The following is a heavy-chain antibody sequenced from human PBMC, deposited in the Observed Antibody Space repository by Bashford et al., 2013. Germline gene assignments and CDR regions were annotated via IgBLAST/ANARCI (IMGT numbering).Heavy chain of an antibody. CDR3: AIRITMIVPPYGGY. V-gene: IGHV3-23*01. Sequence: HSGGSLRLSCAASGFVFSNYVMTWIRQAPGKGLEWVSSISGSGDNTYYADSVRGRFTISRDSSKDTLYLEMNSLRPEDTAVYYCAIRITMIVPPYGGYWGQGTLVTVSS. D-gene: IGHD3-22*01. CDR1: GFVFSNYV. CDR2: ISGSGDNT. J-gene: IGHJ4*02.